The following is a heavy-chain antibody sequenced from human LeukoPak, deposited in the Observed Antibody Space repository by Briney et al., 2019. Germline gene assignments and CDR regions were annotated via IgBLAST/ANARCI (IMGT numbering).Heavy chain of an antibody. CDR3: ARRDYYGDYGAFDI. Sequence: SETLSLTCTVSGDSISSSSYCWGWIRQPPGKGLEWIGSIYYSGSTYYNPSLKSRVTISVDTSMNQFSLKLSSVTAADTAVYYCARRDYYGDYGAFDIWGQGTMVTVSS. D-gene: IGHD4-17*01. CDR2: IYYSGST. CDR1: GDSISSSSYC. J-gene: IGHJ3*02. V-gene: IGHV4-39*01.